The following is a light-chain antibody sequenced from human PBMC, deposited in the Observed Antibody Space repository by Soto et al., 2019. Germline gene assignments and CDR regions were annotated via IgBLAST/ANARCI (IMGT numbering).Light chain of an antibody. J-gene: IGKJ2*01. CDR3: QQYKGYPYT. CDR1: QSINGR. Sequence: DIQMTQSPSTLSASIGDRVTITCRASQSINGRLAWYQQNPGRPPKLLIYDVSFLESGVPSRFSGSGSGTDFNLTISSLRPDDFATFYGQQYKGYPYTFGQGTRLDIQ. CDR2: DVS. V-gene: IGKV1-5*01.